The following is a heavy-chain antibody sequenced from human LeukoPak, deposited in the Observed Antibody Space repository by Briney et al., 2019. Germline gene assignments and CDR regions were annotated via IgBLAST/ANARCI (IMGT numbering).Heavy chain of an antibody. D-gene: IGHD3-9*01. CDR2: ISGSGDST. CDR3: ARGFDGPNAFDI. Sequence: GGSLRLSCAVSGFTFSSYEMNWVRQAPGKGLEWVSGISGSGDSTYYADSVKGRFTISRDGSKNTLYLQMNSLRADDTAVYYCARGFDGPNAFDIWGQGTMVTVSS. CDR1: GFTFSSYE. V-gene: IGHV3-23*01. J-gene: IGHJ3*02.